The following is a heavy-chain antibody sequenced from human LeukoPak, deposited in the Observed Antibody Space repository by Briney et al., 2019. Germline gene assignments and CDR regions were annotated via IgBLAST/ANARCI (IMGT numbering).Heavy chain of an antibody. Sequence: SETLSLTCTVSGGSISTYYWSWIRQPPGKGLEWIGYIYSSGSTNYNPSLQSRVTISVDTSRNQFSLKLSSVTAADTAVYYCARGGWSLDYWGQGTLVTVSS. CDR3: ARGGWSLDY. CDR2: IYSSGST. D-gene: IGHD6-19*01. CDR1: GGSISTYY. J-gene: IGHJ4*02. V-gene: IGHV4-59*01.